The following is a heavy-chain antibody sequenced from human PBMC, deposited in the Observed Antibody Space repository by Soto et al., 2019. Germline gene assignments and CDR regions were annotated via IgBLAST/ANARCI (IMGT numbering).Heavy chain of an antibody. D-gene: IGHD6-19*01. CDR2: IRQDGSQI. J-gene: IGHJ3*02. Sequence: GSLRLSCAASGFSFSSYWMSWVRQAPGKGLEWVANIRQDGSQIYYLGSVKGRFTISRDNAKNSLYLQMNSLRAEDTAVYYCARLQWPSKGAFDIWGQGTMVT. CDR3: ARLQWPSKGAFDI. CDR1: GFSFSSYW. V-gene: IGHV3-7*03.